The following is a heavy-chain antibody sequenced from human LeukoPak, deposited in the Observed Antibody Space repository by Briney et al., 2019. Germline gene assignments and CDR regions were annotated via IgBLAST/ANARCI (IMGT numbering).Heavy chain of an antibody. V-gene: IGHV1-8*01. CDR1: GYTFTSYD. CDR2: MNPNSGNT. J-gene: IGHJ6*02. CDR3: ARGNDYGSGSYYYYYYGMDV. Sequence: ASVKVSCKASGYTFTSYDINWVRQATGQGPEWMGWMNPNSGNTGYAQKFQGRVTMTRNTSISTAYMELSSLRSEDTAVYYCARGNDYGSGSYYYYYYGMDVWGQGTTVTVSS. D-gene: IGHD3-10*01.